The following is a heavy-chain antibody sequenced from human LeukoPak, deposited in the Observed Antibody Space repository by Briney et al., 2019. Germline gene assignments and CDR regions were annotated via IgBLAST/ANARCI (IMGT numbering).Heavy chain of an antibody. CDR2: INHSGST. V-gene: IGHV4-34*01. Sequence: SETLSLTCAVYGGSFSGYYWSWIRQPPGKGLEWIGEINHSGSTNYNPSLKSRVTISVDTSKNQFSLKLSSVTAADTAVYYCAVTFGGVIVAPDYWGQGALVTVSS. D-gene: IGHD3-16*02. CDR1: GGSFSGYY. CDR3: AVTFGGVIVAPDY. J-gene: IGHJ4*02.